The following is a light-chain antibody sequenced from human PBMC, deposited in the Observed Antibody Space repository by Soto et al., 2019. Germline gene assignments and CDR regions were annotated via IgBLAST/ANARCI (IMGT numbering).Light chain of an antibody. Sequence: EIVMTQSPATLSVSLGERVTLSCRASQSVSGSLAWYQQKPGQAPRLLIYGASTRATGIPARFSGSGSGTEFTLTINSLQSEDFAVYYCQQYNDWPPWTFGQGTKVESK. CDR3: QQYNDWPPWT. J-gene: IGKJ1*01. CDR1: QSVSGS. CDR2: GAS. V-gene: IGKV3-15*01.